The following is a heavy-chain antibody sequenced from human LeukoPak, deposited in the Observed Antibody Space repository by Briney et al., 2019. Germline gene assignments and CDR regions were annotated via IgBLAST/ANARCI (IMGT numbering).Heavy chain of an antibody. CDR2: ISGSGGST. Sequence: GGSLRLSCAASGFTFSSYAMSWVRQAPGKGLEWVSVISGSGGSTYYADSVKGRFTISRDNSKNTLYLQMNSLRAEDTAVYYCARDGRGGDSSGHLYHDAFDIWGQGTMVTVSS. D-gene: IGHD3-22*01. CDR3: ARDGRGGDSSGHLYHDAFDI. J-gene: IGHJ3*02. V-gene: IGHV3-23*01. CDR1: GFTFSSYA.